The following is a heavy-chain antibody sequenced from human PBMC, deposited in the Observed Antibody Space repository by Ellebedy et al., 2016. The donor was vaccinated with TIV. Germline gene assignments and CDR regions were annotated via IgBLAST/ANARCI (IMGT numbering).Heavy chain of an antibody. J-gene: IGHJ4*02. CDR1: GGSISSSSYY. CDR2: IYYSGST. D-gene: IGHD6-19*01. Sequence: MPSETLSLTCTVSGGSISSSSYYWGWIRQPPGKGLEWIGSIYYSGSTYYNPSLKSRVTISVDTSKNQFSLKLSSVTAADTAVYYCSRQWHSSGWYVGEYYFYYWGQGTLVTVSS. V-gene: IGHV4-39*01. CDR3: SRQWHSSGWYVGEYYFYY.